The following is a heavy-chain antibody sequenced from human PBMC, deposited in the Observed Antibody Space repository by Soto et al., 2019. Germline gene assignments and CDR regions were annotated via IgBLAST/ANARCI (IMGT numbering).Heavy chain of an antibody. Sequence: QVQLVQSGAEVKKPGASVKVSCKASGYTFTSYGISWVRQAPGQGLEWMGWISANNGNTNYAQKLQGRVTMTTDTSTNTAYMERRSLRSDDTAVYYCARDRGSYALDHWGQGTLVTVSS. D-gene: IGHD1-26*01. CDR3: ARDRGSYALDH. CDR1: GYTFTSYG. V-gene: IGHV1-18*01. J-gene: IGHJ4*02. CDR2: ISANNGNT.